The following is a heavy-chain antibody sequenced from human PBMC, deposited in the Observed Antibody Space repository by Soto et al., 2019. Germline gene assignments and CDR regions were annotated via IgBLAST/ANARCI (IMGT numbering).Heavy chain of an antibody. CDR2: IYWNDGT. CDR1: GFSLSVNGVG. D-gene: IGHD3-22*01. CDR3: ARKISGYYWKFDP. J-gene: IGHJ5*02. Sequence: QITLRESGPTLVKPTQPLTLTCAFSGFSLSVNGVGVGWIRQPPGGALEWLAIIYWNDGTSIRPTLQSRLSISKDTSKNKVVLSLTNVDPRDTGTYYCARKISGYYWKFDPWGPGAQVTVSA. V-gene: IGHV2-5*01.